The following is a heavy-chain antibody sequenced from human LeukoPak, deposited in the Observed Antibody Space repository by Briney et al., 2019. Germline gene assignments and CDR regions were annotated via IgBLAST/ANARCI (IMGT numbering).Heavy chain of an antibody. D-gene: IGHD3-22*01. J-gene: IGHJ3*02. CDR3: ARAWDTMIVVVKAFDI. CDR1: GFTFSSYW. Sequence: GSLRLSCAASGFTFSSYWMSWIRQPPGKGLEWIGEINHSGSTNYNPSLKSRVTISVDTSKNQFSLKLSSVTAADTAVYYCARAWDTMIVVVKAFDIWGQGTMVTVSS. CDR2: INHSGST. V-gene: IGHV4-34*01.